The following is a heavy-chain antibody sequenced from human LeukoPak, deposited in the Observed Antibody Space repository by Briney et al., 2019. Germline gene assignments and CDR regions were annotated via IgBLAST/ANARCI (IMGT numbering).Heavy chain of an antibody. CDR2: ISGSGGST. Sequence: GGSLRLSCAASGFTFSSYGMSWVRQAPGKGLEWVSAISGSGGSTYYADSVKGRFTISRDNSKNTLYLQMNSLRAEDTAVYYCAKTPSYYYGSGSYLGYYYMDVWGKGTTVTVSS. CDR1: GFTFSSYG. CDR3: AKTPSYYYGSGSYLGYYYMDV. V-gene: IGHV3-23*01. D-gene: IGHD3-10*01. J-gene: IGHJ6*03.